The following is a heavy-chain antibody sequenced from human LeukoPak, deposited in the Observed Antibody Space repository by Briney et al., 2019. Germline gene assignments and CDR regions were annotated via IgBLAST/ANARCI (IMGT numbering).Heavy chain of an antibody. CDR1: GGPISSVSYY. CDR2: IYTDGST. D-gene: IGHD4-23*01. J-gene: IGHJ4*02. V-gene: IGHV4-61*02. CDR3: ARGGGNSFDY. Sequence: SETLSLTCTVSGGPISSVSYYWSWIREPAGKGLEWIGRIYTDGSTEYNPSLKSRVTISVDTSKNQFSLKLSSVTAADTAVYCCARGGGNSFDYWGQGTLVTVSS.